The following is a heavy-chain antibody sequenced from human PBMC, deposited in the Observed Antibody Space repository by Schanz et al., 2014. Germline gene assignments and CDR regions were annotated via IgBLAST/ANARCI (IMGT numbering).Heavy chain of an antibody. CDR2: ITSGTR. Sequence: QVQLQESGPGVVKPSETLSLTCSVSGVSISNYYWNWIRQSAGKGLEWIGRITSGTRNYSPTLKSRLALSVDQSRSELSLRLTSVTAADTAVYFCARRDTRGGLDSWGRGTLVTVSS. CDR1: GVSISNYY. V-gene: IGHV4-4*07. CDR3: ARRDTRGGLDS. D-gene: IGHD2-2*01. J-gene: IGHJ4*02.